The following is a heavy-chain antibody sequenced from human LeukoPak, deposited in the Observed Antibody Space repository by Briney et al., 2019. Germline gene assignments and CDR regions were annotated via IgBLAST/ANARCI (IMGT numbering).Heavy chain of an antibody. D-gene: IGHD6-19*01. Sequence: ASVKVSCKASGYTFTGYYMHWVRQAPGQGLEWMGRINPNSGGTNYAQKLQGRVTMTTDTSTSTAYMELRSLRSDDTAVYYCARDQERYSSGWYLFDYWGQGTLVTVSS. CDR3: ARDQERYSSGWYLFDY. CDR1: GYTFTGYY. CDR2: INPNSGGT. V-gene: IGHV1-2*06. J-gene: IGHJ4*02.